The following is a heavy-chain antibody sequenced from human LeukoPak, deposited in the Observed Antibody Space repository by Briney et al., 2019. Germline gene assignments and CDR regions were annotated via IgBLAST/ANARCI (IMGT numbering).Heavy chain of an antibody. J-gene: IGHJ4*02. CDR3: AKGVRSVWGSYRTQYYFDY. CDR2: ISSNGGST. CDR1: GFTFSSSA. D-gene: IGHD3-16*02. Sequence: GGSLRLSCAASGFTFSSSAMHWVRQAPGKGLGYVSAISSNGGSTYYANSVKGRFTISRDNSKNTLYLQMNSLRAEDTAVYYCAKGVRSVWGSYRTQYYFDYWGQGTLVTVSS. V-gene: IGHV3-64*01.